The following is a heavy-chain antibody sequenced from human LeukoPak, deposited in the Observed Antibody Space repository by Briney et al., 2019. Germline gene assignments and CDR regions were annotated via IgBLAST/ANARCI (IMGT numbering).Heavy chain of an antibody. CDR1: GGTFSSYA. V-gene: IGHV1-69*04. Sequence: ASVKVSCKASGGTFSSYAISWVRQAPGQGLEWMGRIIPILGIANYAQKFQGRVTITADKSTSTAYMELSSLRSEDTAVYYCARQQGGIPLAWFDPWGQGTLVTVSS. J-gene: IGHJ5*02. D-gene: IGHD3-16*01. CDR2: IIPILGIA. CDR3: ARQQGGIPLAWFDP.